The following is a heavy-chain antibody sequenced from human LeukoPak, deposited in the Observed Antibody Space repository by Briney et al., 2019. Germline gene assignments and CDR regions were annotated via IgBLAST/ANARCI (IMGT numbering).Heavy chain of an antibody. CDR1: GDSISRNH. Sequence: SETLSLTCTVSGDSISRNHWSWIRQPPGKGLEWIGYISYSGSTSYNPSLKSRVTISVDTSKNQFSLKLSSVTAADTAVYYCARVGRGDHTWGSYSCDHWGQGTLVTVSS. CDR3: ARVGRGDHTWGSYSCDH. CDR2: ISYSGST. V-gene: IGHV4-59*01. D-gene: IGHD3-16*01. J-gene: IGHJ4*02.